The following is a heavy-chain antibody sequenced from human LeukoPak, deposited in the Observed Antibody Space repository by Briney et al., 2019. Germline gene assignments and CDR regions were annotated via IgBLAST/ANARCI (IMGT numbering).Heavy chain of an antibody. J-gene: IGHJ4*02. CDR2: ISTYNGNT. CDR1: GYTFTSYG. CDR3: ARGSDYYDSSGYYYPDFDY. Sequence: ASVKASCKASGYTFTSYGISWVRQAPGQGLEWMGWISTYNGNTKYAQKLQGRVTMTTDTSTSTAYMELRSLRSDDTAVYYCARGSDYYDSSGYYYPDFDYWGQGTLVTVSS. D-gene: IGHD3-22*01. V-gene: IGHV1-18*01.